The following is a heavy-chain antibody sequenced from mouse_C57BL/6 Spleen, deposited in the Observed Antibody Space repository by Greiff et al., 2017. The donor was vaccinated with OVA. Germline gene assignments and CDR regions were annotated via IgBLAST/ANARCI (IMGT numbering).Heavy chain of an antibody. D-gene: IGHD2-4*01. CDR3: AIRYDYDEGAYFDY. Sequence: QVQLQQPGAELVKPGASVKLSCKASGYTFTSYWMHWVKQRPGQGLEWIGMIHPNSGSTNYNEKFKSKATLTVDKSSSTAYMQLSSLTSEDAAVYYCAIRYDYDEGAYFDYWGQGTTLTVSS. CDR2: IHPNSGST. CDR1: GYTFTSYW. J-gene: IGHJ2*01. V-gene: IGHV1-64*01.